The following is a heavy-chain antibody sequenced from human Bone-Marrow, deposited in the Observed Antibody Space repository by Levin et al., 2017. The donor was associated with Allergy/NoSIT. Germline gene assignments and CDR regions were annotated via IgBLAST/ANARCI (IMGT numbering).Heavy chain of an antibody. CDR3: ARGIIGDVRVAHKEAFDI. D-gene: IGHD2-8*02. J-gene: IGHJ3*02. Sequence: PGGSLRLSCTVSGFAFSIYSINWVRQAPGKGLEWVSSISSSGSDMYYVDSVKGRFTISRDNAKNSLTLQMNSLRAEDTAVYYCARGIIGDVRVAHKEAFDIWGQGTMVSVSS. CDR2: ISSSGSDM. V-gene: IGHV3-21*01. CDR1: GFAFSIYS.